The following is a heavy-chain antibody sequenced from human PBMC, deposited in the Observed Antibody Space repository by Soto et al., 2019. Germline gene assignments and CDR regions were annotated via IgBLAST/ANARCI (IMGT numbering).Heavy chain of an antibody. D-gene: IGHD2-21*02. CDR2: ITITGDTT. J-gene: IGHJ4*02. CDR1: GFIFTTSD. V-gene: IGHV3-23*04. Sequence: EVQLVESEGGLVQPGGSLRLSCEASGFIFTTSDMSWVRQAPGKGLEWISSITITGDTTHYADSVKGRFTISRDNSRNTVYLKMNSLRDDDTAVFDFAEGGGGDHGYWGQGTLVAVSS. CDR3: AEGGGGDHGY.